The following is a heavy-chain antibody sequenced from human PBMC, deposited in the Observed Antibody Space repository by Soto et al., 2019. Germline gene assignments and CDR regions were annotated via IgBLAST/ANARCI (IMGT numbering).Heavy chain of an antibody. CDR3: ASDLHGGPYH. J-gene: IGHJ5*02. Sequence: QVQLVQSGAEVKKPGASVKVSCKASGYTFTSYGISWVRQAPGQGLEWMGWISAYNGNTNYAQKLQGRVTMTTDTSTSRADMALRILRSRNPAVYYWASDLHGGPYHLGRGPLVAASS. CDR1: GYTFTSYG. CDR2: ISAYNGNT. D-gene: IGHD2-15*01. V-gene: IGHV1-18*01.